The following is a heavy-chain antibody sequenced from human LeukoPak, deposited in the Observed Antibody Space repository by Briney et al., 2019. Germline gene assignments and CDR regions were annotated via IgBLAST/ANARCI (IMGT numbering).Heavy chain of an antibody. CDR1: GFTFSSYA. Sequence: GGSLRLSCAASGFTFSSYAMSWVRQAPGKGLEWVSAISGSGGSTYYADSMKGRFTISRDNSKNTLYLQMNSLRAEDTAVYYCAKDGKFSIAVAPSDWGQGTLVTVSS. D-gene: IGHD6-19*01. CDR3: AKDGKFSIAVAPSD. J-gene: IGHJ4*02. V-gene: IGHV3-23*01. CDR2: ISGSGGST.